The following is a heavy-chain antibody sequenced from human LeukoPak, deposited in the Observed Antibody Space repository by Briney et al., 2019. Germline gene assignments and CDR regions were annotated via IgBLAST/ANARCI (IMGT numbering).Heavy chain of an antibody. J-gene: IGHJ4*02. D-gene: IGHD3-16*02. CDR2: IHHDGRS. CDR1: GGSIDSTNW. V-gene: IGHV4/OR15-8*01. Sequence: SETLSLTCDVSGGSIDSTNWWNWVRQPPGKGLEWIGEIHHDGRSNYNPSLKSRVTLSVDKSKNQFSLRLNSVTAADTAMYYCARSHDHLWGNYPDYWGQGTPVTVSS. CDR3: ARSHDHLWGNYPDY.